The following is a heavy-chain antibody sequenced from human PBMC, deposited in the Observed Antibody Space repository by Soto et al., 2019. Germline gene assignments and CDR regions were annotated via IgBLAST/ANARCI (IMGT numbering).Heavy chain of an antibody. J-gene: IGHJ4*02. CDR2: IFYSGNT. V-gene: IGHV4-39*01. Sequence: QLHLQESGPGLVKPSETLSRTCTVSGVSISSDSYYWAWIRKPPRKGLQWIGSIFYSGNTYYNTSLESRGKISVDTSKNQLSLQMSSVTAAYKGVYYCARSALGFATHKSIEYWSQGTTVTVAS. CDR3: ARSALGFATHKSIEY. CDR1: GVSISSDSYY. D-gene: IGHD2-15*01.